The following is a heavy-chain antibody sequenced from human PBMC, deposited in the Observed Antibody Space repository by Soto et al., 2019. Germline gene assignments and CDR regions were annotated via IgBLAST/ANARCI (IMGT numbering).Heavy chain of an antibody. CDR2: ISSSSTYI. D-gene: IGHD3-9*01. CDR3: ARERNYDIGY. Sequence: RRLSCAASGFTFSSYSMNWVRQAPGKGLEWVSSISSSSTYIYYADSVKGRFTISRDNAKNSLYLQMNSLRAEDTAVYYCARERNYDIGYWGQGTPVTVSS. CDR1: GFTFSSYS. V-gene: IGHV3-21*01. J-gene: IGHJ4*02.